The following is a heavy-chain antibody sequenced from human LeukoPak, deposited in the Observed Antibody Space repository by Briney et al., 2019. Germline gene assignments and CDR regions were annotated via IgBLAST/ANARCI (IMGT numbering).Heavy chain of an antibody. CDR2: IYYSGST. CDR1: GGSISSYY. J-gene: IGHJ6*03. V-gene: IGHV4-59*01. Sequence: SETLSLTCTVSGGSISSYYWSWIRQPPGKGLEWIGYIYYSGSTNYNTSLKSRVTISVDTSKNQFSLKLSSVTAADTAVYYCARGERNYYYMDVWGKGTTVTVSS. CDR3: ARGERNYYYMDV.